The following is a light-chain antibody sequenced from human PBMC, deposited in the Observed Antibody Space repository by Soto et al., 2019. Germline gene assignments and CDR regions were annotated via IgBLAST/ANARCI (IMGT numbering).Light chain of an antibody. CDR2: GAS. CDR1: QSVSSSY. V-gene: IGKV3-20*01. Sequence: EIVLTKSPGNLSVSPGARATLSCRASQSVSSSYLAWYQQTNGQPPRLLIYGASSRDTGIPDRFSGSGSGTDCTLPLSRLEPEDVAVDYCQQYGSSPLTFGGGTKVDIK. CDR3: QQYGSSPLT. J-gene: IGKJ4*01.